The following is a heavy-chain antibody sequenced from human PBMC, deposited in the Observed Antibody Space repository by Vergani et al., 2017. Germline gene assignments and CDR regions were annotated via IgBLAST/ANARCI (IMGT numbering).Heavy chain of an antibody. Sequence: EVQLLESGGGLVQPGGSLRLSCAASGFTFSSYAMSWVRQAPGKGPEWVAASSGSGGSTYYADSVKGRFTISRDNSKNTLYLQVNSLRAEDTAVYYCAKDPLGWELLVPFDYWGQGTLVTVSS. CDR3: AKDPLGWELLVPFDY. CDR1: GFTFSSYA. J-gene: IGHJ4*02. D-gene: IGHD1-26*01. V-gene: IGHV3-23*01. CDR2: SSGSGGST.